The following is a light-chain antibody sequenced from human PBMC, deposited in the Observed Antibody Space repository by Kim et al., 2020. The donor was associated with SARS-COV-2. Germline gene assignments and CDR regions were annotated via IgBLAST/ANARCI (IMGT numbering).Light chain of an antibody. CDR3: SSYAGSNSWV. CDR1: SRDVGGYNY. CDR2: AVT. Sequence: GQSVTMSCTGSSRDVGGYNYVSWYQQQPGKAPKLMIYAVTKRPSGVPDRFSGSKSGNTASLTVSGLQAEDEADYYCSSYAGSNSWVFGGGTQLTVL. V-gene: IGLV2-8*01. J-gene: IGLJ3*02.